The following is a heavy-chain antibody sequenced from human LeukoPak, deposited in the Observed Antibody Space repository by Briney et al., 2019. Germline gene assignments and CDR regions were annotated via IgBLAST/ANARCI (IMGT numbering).Heavy chain of an antibody. Sequence: ASVKVSCKASGYPFSAYYIHWVRQAPGQGLEWMGRINPNGGGANYAQKFQDRVTMTRDTSISIAYMEPSRLKSDDTAVYYCARVQDGNNLNHFDPWGQGTLVTVSS. CDR1: GYPFSAYY. CDR2: INPNGGGA. CDR3: ARVQDGNNLNHFDP. V-gene: IGHV1-2*06. D-gene: IGHD5-24*01. J-gene: IGHJ5*02.